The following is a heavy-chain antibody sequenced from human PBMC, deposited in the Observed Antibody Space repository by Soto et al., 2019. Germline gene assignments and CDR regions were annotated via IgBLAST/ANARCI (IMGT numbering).Heavy chain of an antibody. D-gene: IGHD1-26*01. CDR3: ARDLYSGSYSEAY. J-gene: IGHJ4*02. CDR2: ISSSGATI. CDR1: GFSFSDYS. Sequence: PGGSLRLSCAASGFSFSDYSMNWVRQAPGKGLEWVSKISSSGATIYYADSVKGRFTISRDNARNSLYLQMNSLRGEDTAVYYCARDLYSGSYSEAYWGQGTLVTVSS. V-gene: IGHV3-48*01.